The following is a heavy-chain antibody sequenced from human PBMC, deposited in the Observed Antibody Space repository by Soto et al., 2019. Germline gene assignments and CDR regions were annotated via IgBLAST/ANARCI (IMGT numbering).Heavy chain of an antibody. D-gene: IGHD2-15*01. V-gene: IGHV3-48*01. J-gene: IGHJ6*03. Sequence: PGGSLRLSCAASGFTFSTYSMNWVRQAPGKGLEWVSYIGTTGSTIYYADSVKGRFTISRDNAKNSLYLQMTSLRAEDTAVYYCARYKGYCSGGSCYYYYYMDVWGKGTTVTVSS. CDR1: GFTFSTYS. CDR3: ARYKGYCSGGSCYYYYYMDV. CDR2: IGTTGSTI.